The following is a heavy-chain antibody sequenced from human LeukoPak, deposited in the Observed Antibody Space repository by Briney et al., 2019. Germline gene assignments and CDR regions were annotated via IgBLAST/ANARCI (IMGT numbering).Heavy chain of an antibody. CDR3: AKDLGLGDYVWGSYRTPYYYGMDV. J-gene: IGHJ6*04. D-gene: IGHD3-16*02. V-gene: IGHV3-23*01. Sequence: GGSLRLSCAASGFTFSSYAMSWVRQAPGKGLEWVSAISGSGGSTYYADSVKGRFTISRDNSKNTLYLQMNSLRAEDTAVYCCAKDLGLGDYVWGSYRTPYYYGMDVWGKGTTVTVSS. CDR2: ISGSGGST. CDR1: GFTFSSYA.